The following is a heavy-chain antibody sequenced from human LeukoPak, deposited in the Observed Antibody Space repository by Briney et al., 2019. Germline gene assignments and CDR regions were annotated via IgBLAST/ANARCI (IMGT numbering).Heavy chain of an antibody. CDR2: IFYSGDT. D-gene: IGHD1-26*01. J-gene: IGHJ4*02. CDR3: ARLAAISGSDYPDD. V-gene: IGHV4-59*08. Sequence: SETLSLTCTVSGVSISIYYWSWIRQPPGKGLEWIGYIFYSGDTIYNPSLRSRVTISADTSKNHFSLRLRSVTAADTAVYYCARLAAISGSDYPDDWGQGTLVTVSS. CDR1: GVSISIYY.